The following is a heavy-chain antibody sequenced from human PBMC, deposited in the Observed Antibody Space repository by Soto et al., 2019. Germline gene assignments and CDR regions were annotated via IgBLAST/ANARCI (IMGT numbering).Heavy chain of an antibody. D-gene: IGHD6-19*01. J-gene: IGHJ4*02. CDR2: INTDGTRT. Sequence: GGSLSLSCAASGFTFSTYWMHWVRQAPGKGLVWVSRINTDGTRTDHADSVKGRFTISRDNAKNTLYLQMNSLRAEDTAVYYCAREMAGTGSYWGQGALVTVSS. V-gene: IGHV3-74*01. CDR3: AREMAGTGSY. CDR1: GFTFSTYW.